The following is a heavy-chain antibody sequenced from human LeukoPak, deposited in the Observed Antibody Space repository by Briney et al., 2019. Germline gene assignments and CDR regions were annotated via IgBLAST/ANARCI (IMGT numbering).Heavy chain of an antibody. CDR3: ARDWKADF. D-gene: IGHD1-1*01. CDR1: GFTFSTYA. V-gene: IGHV3-23*05. J-gene: IGHJ4*01. CDR2: IDIYSTKT. Sequence: GGSLRFSCATSGFTFSTYAMTWVRQAPGKGLEWVSAIDIYSTKTNYVDSVKGRFTISRDNSKNTLYLQMNSLRGEDTAIYYCARDWKADFWGHGTLVTVSS.